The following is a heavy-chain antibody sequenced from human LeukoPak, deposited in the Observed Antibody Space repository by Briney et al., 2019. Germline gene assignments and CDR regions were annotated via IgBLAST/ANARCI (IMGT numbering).Heavy chain of an antibody. CDR3: AELGITMIGGV. Sequence: PGGSLRLSSAASGFTFDDYAMHWVRQAPGKGLEWVSGISGSGSNTDYADSVKGRFTISRDNAKNSLYLQMNSLRAEDTAVYYCAELGITMIGGVWGKGTTVTISS. V-gene: IGHV3-9*01. J-gene: IGHJ6*04. D-gene: IGHD3-10*02. CDR2: ISGSGSNT. CDR1: GFTFDDYA.